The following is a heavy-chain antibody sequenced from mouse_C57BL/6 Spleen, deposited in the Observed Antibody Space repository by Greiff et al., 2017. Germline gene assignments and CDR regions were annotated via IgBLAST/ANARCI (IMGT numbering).Heavy chain of an antibody. V-gene: IGHV6-6*01. CDR2: IRNKANNHAT. CDR1: GFTFSDAW. J-gene: IGHJ4*01. D-gene: IGHD1-1*01. Sequence: EVKLVESGGGLVQPGGSMKLSCAASGFTFSDAWMDWVRQSPEKGLEWVAEIRNKANNHATYYAESVKGRFTISRDDSKSSVYLQMNSLRAEDTGIYYCTSITTVVAEAMDYWGQGTSVTVSS. CDR3: TSITTVVAEAMDY.